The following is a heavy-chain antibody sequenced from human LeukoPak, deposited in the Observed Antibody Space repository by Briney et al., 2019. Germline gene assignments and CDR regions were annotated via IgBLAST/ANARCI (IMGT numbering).Heavy chain of an antibody. CDR3: ARTLGIYVWGSQGAFDI. Sequence: GGSLRLSCAASGFTFSSYSMNWVRQAPGKGLEWVSYISSSSSTIYYADSVKGRFTISRDNAKNSLYLQMNSLRAEDTAVYYCARTLGIYVWGSQGAFDIWGQGTMVTVSS. D-gene: IGHD3-16*01. J-gene: IGHJ3*02. CDR1: GFTFSSYS. V-gene: IGHV3-48*04. CDR2: ISSSSSTI.